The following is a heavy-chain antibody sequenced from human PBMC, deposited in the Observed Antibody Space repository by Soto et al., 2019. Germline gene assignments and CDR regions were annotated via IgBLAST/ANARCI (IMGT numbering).Heavy chain of an antibody. D-gene: IGHD3-16*01. V-gene: IGHV3-33*05. Sequence: QVQLVESGGGVVQPGTSLRLSCVGSGFTFRSYVIHWVRQAPGKGLEWVALTSYDGSNNFYGDSVKGRFTISRHNSRNTVELQMDSLRVEDTALYYCARWGTTGALDVWCQGTVASVSS. J-gene: IGHJ4*02. CDR1: GFTFRSYV. CDR2: TSYDGSNN. CDR3: ARWGTTGALDV.